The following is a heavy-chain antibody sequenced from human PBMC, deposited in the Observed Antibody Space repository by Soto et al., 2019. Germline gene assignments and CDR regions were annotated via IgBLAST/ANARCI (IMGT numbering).Heavy chain of an antibody. Sequence: SVKVSCKASGGTFSSYAISWVRQAPGQGLEWMGGIIPIFGTANYAQKFQGRVTITADKSTSTAYMELSSLRSEDTAVYYCAREAGGSLTRSDFDYWGQGTLVTVSS. J-gene: IGHJ4*02. V-gene: IGHV1-69*06. CDR2: IIPIFGTA. CDR1: GGTFSSYA. CDR3: AREAGGSLTRSDFDY. D-gene: IGHD1-26*01.